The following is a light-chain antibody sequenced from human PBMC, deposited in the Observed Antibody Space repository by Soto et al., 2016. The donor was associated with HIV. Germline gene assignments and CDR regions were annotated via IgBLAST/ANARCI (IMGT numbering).Light chain of an antibody. CDR2: QDV. J-gene: IGLJ1*01. CDR3: QVWASNTYV. CDR1: NLGDKY. Sequence: SYEVTQPPSVSVSPGQTASITCSGDNLGDKYVAWYQQKPGQSPVLVIYQDVKRPSGIPERFSGSNSGNTATLTISGTQAMDEADYYCQVWASNTYVFGSGTKVPVL. V-gene: IGLV3-1*01.